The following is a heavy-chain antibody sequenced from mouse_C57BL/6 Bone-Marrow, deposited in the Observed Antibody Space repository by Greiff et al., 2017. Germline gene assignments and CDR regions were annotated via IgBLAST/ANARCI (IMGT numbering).Heavy chain of an antibody. D-gene: IGHD1-1*01. CDR2: ISRGGDYI. Sequence: EVLLVESGEGLVKPGASLKLSCAASGFTFSSYAMSWVRQTPEKRLEWVAYISRGGDYIYYADTVKGQFTISRDNARNTLYLQMSSLKSEDTAMYYCTRDSFPWFAYWGQGTLVTVSA. CDR1: GFTFSSYA. J-gene: IGHJ3*01. CDR3: TRDSFPWFAY. V-gene: IGHV5-9-1*02.